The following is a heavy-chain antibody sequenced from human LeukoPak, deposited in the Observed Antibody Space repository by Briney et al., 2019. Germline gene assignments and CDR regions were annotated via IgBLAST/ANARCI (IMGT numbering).Heavy chain of an antibody. J-gene: IGHJ5*02. Sequence: MSSETLSLTCTVSGGSISSYYWSWIRQPPGKGLEWIGYIYYSGSTNYNPSLKSRVTISVDTSKNQFSLKLSSVTAADTAVYYCARRVGPGRFDPWGQGTLVTVSS. CDR3: ARRVGPGRFDP. CDR1: GGSISSYY. CDR2: IYYSGST. V-gene: IGHV4-59*01. D-gene: IGHD3-10*01.